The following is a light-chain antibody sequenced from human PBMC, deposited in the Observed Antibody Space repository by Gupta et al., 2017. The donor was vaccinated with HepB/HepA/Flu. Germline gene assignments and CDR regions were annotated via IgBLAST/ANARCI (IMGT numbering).Light chain of an antibody. CDR2: AAS. CDR3: QHTFSVPLA. CDR1: DNIMTY. Sequence: DTQLTRPPSSLSASVGDRVTITCRASDNIMTYLNWYQHKPGEAPKLLIYAASSLQTGVPSRFSGSGSGTHFTLTITSLQPQDFATYYCQHTFSVPLAFGCGTKVDI. V-gene: IGKV1-39*01. J-gene: IGKJ4*01.